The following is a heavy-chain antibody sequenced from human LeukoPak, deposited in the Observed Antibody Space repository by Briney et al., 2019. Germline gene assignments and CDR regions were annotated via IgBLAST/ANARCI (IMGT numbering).Heavy chain of an antibody. CDR1: GGSISSSSYY. CDR3: ARRDYDILTGYYSRPPPPHTFDY. V-gene: IGHV4-39*01. Sequence: SETLSLTCTVSGGSISSSSYYWGWIRQPPGKGLEWIGSIYYSGSTYYNPSLKSRVTISVNTSKNQFSLKLSSVTAADTAVYYCARRDYDILTGYYSRPPPPHTFDYWGQGTLVTVSS. CDR2: IYYSGST. J-gene: IGHJ4*02. D-gene: IGHD3-9*01.